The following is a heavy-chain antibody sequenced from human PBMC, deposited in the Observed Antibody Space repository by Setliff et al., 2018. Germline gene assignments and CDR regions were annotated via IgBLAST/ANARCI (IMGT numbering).Heavy chain of an antibody. J-gene: IGHJ4*02. CDR2: VYWNDDK. V-gene: IGHV2-5*01. D-gene: IGHD5-12*01. CDR1: GFSLRSSGMA. Sequence: SGPTLVNPTQTLTLTCSFSGFSLRSSGMAVGWVRQPPGKALEWLALVYWNDDKRYSPSLKSRLTIAKDTSKNQVVLTMTNMDPVDTATYYCARIRKGYTGYEGFDYWGQGTLVTVSS. CDR3: ARIRKGYTGYEGFDY.